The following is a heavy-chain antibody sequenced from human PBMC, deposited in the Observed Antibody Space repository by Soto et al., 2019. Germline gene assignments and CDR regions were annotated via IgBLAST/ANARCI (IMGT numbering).Heavy chain of an antibody. V-gene: IGHV4-39*01. CDR1: GGSISSSSYY. J-gene: IGHJ4*02. CDR2: IYYSGST. CDR3: ARHKPGTTYDY. D-gene: IGHD1-1*01. Sequence: QLQLQESGPGLVKPSETLSLTCTVSGGSISSSSYYWGWIRQPPGKGLEWIGSIYYSGSTYYNPPLKSRVTISVDTSKNQFSLKLSSVTAADTAVYYCARHKPGTTYDYWGQGTLVTVSS.